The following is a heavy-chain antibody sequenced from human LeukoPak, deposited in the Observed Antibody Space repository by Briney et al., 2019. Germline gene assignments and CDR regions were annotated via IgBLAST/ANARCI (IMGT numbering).Heavy chain of an antibody. CDR3: ARESSSSPDY. J-gene: IGHJ4*02. CDR1: GGSFSGYY. D-gene: IGHD6-6*01. CDR2: INHSGST. Sequence: ASETLSLTCAVYGGSFSGYYWSWIRQPPGKGLEWIGEINHSGSTNYNPSLKSRVTISVDTSKNQFYLRLTSVTAADSAMYYCARESSSSPDYWGQGTLVTVSS. V-gene: IGHV4-34*01.